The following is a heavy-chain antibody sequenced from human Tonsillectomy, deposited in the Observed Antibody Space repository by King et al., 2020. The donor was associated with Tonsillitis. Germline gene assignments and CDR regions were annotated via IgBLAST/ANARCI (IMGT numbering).Heavy chain of an antibody. CDR2: IIPMFATP. Sequence: QLVQSGAEVKKPGSSVKVSCKASGGTFSNYPISWVRPAPGQGLEWMGGIIPMFATPNYAQKFQSRVTITADESTKTANMELISLRSDDTAVYYCARVVEPYGSGSYFFRYWGQGPLVTVSS. CDR3: ARVVEPYGSGSYFFRY. J-gene: IGHJ4*02. CDR1: GGTFSNYP. D-gene: IGHD3-10*01. V-gene: IGHV1-69*01.